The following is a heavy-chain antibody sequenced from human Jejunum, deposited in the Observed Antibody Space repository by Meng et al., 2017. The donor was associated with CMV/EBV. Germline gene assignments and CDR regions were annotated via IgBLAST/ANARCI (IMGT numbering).Heavy chain of an antibody. CDR2: ISGSGDST. Sequence: GQVVGAGGGLGKPGGSLRPSCAASGFTFSTYGMGWVRQAPGKGLEWVSTISGSGDSTYYADSVKGRFTISRDNSKNTVYLQVNSLRAEDTALYYCAKGQLFTGAAHFDCWGQGTLVTVSS. CDR3: AKGQLFTGAAHFDC. D-gene: IGHD6-19*01. CDR1: GFTFSTYG. J-gene: IGHJ4*02. V-gene: IGHV3-23*04.